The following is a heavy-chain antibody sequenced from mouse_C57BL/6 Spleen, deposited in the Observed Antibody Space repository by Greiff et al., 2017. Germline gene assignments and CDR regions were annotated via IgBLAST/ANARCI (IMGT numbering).Heavy chain of an antibody. J-gene: IGHJ2*01. Sequence: QVQLQQPGAELVMPGASVKLSCKASGYTFTSYWMHWVKQRPGQGLEWIGEIDPSDSYTNYNQKFKGKSTLTVDKSASTAYMQLSSLTSEDSAVYYCASQGYEALDYWGQGTTLTVSS. CDR1: GYTFTSYW. CDR2: IDPSDSYT. V-gene: IGHV1-69*01. CDR3: ASQGYEALDY. D-gene: IGHD2-2*01.